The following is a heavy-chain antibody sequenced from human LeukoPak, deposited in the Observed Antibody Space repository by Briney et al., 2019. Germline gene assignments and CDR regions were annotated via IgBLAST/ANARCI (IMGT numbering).Heavy chain of an antibody. J-gene: IGHJ6*03. Sequence: PGGSLRLSYAASGVTVTNNYMRWVRQAPGKGLEWVSFIYSAGSAYYADSVKGRFTISRDASTNTLYLDMHSLRVEDTAVYYCQIMAPRYYYMDVWGKGTAVTVSS. CDR3: QIMAPRYYYMDV. D-gene: IGHD3-16*01. CDR1: GVTVTNNY. V-gene: IGHV3-53*01. CDR2: IYSAGSA.